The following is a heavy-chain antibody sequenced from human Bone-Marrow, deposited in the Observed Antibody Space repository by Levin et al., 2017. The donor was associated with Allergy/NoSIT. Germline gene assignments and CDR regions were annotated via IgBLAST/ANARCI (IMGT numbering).Heavy chain of an antibody. CDR1: GFTFHTYT. V-gene: IGHV3-43*01. CDR2: INWDGSGS. D-gene: IGHD3-10*01. CDR3: AKDANSGSFDY. Sequence: LSLTCAASGFTFHTYTMHWVRQAPGKGLEWVSLINWDGSGSSYTDSVKGRFTISRDNSKKSMFLHMNSLTTGDTAVYYCAKDANSGSFDYWGQGTLVTVSS. J-gene: IGHJ4*02.